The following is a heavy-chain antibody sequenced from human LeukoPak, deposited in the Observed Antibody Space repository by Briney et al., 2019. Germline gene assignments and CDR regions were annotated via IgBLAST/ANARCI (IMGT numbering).Heavy chain of an antibody. J-gene: IGHJ4*02. V-gene: IGHV3-53*01. CDR1: GLTVSSCY. Sequence: PGGSLRLSCAASGLTVSSCYMSWVRQPPCKGLEWVSVIYSGGSTYYADSVMGRVTISKDNSKNQLYLQMSSLGAEDAAVYYCGRGDSYNCFNFWGQGTLVTVSS. CDR2: IYSGGST. CDR3: GRGDSYNCFNF. D-gene: IGHD5-24*01.